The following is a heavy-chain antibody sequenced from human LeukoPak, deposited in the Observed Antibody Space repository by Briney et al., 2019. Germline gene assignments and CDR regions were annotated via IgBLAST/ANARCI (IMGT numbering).Heavy chain of an antibody. Sequence: GGSLRLSCAASGFTFDDYGMSWVRQAPGRGLGWVSGINWNGGRKGYADSVRGRFTISSDNAKNSLYLQMNSLRAEDTALYYCARDRNLQVLRYFDWLFPDAFEFWGQGTMVTVSS. CDR2: INWNGGRK. CDR1: GFTFDDYG. J-gene: IGHJ3*01. V-gene: IGHV3-20*04. CDR3: ARDRNLQVLRYFDWLFPDAFEF. D-gene: IGHD3-9*01.